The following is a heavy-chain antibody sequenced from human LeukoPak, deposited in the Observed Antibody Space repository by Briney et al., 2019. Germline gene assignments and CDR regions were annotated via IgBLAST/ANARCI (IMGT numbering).Heavy chain of an antibody. J-gene: IGHJ4*02. CDR1: GYTFTGYY. CDR3: ARDVGTYYYDSSGYLFDY. CDR2: INPNSGGT. D-gene: IGHD3-22*01. V-gene: IGHV1-2*06. Sequence: ASVTVSCKASGYTFTGYYMHWVRQAPGQGLEWMGRINPNSGGTNYAQKFQGRVTMTRDTSISTAYMELSRLRSDDTAVYYCARDVGTYYYDSSGYLFDYWGQGTLVTVSS.